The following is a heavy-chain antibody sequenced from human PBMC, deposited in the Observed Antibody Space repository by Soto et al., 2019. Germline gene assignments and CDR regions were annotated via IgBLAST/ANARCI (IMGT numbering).Heavy chain of an antibody. CDR3: AKGRAATPVTFRYFDY. D-gene: IGHD2-15*01. J-gene: IGHJ4*02. Sequence: GGSLRLSCAASGFTFSSYAMSWVRQAPGKGLEWVSAISGSGGSTYYADSVKGRFTISRDNSKNTLYLQMNSLRAEDTAVYYCAKGRAATPVTFRYFDYWGQGTLVTVSS. CDR1: GFTFSSYA. V-gene: IGHV3-23*01. CDR2: ISGSGGST.